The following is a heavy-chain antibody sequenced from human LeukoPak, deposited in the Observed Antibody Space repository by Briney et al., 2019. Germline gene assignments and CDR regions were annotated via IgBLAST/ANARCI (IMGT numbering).Heavy chain of an antibody. CDR2: IYYSGST. D-gene: IGHD6-19*01. CDR1: GGSISSGGYY. J-gene: IGHJ4*02. Sequence: SQTLSLTCTVSGGSISSGGYYWSWIRQHPGKGLEWIGYIYYSGSTYYNPSLKSRVTISVDTSKNQFSLKLGSVTAADTAVYYCARESIAVDSYDYWGLGTLVTVSS. CDR3: ARESIAVDSYDY. V-gene: IGHV4-31*03.